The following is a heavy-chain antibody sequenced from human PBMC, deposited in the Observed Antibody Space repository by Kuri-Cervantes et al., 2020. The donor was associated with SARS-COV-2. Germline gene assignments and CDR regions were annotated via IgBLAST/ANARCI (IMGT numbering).Heavy chain of an antibody. Sequence: GESLKISCAASGFTFSSYAMSWVRQAPGKGLEWVSAISGSGGSTYYADSVKGRFTISRDNSKNTLYLQMNSLRAEDTAVYYCAKVINSGSWFDPWGQGTLVTVSS. J-gene: IGHJ5*02. D-gene: IGHD6-19*01. CDR3: AKVINSGSWFDP. V-gene: IGHV3-23*01. CDR1: GFTFSSYA. CDR2: ISGSGGST.